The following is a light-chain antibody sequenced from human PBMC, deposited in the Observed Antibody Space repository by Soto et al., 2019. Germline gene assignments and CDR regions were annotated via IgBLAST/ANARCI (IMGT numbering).Light chain of an antibody. J-gene: IGKJ1*01. CDR2: KAS. V-gene: IGKV1-5*03. CDR1: QSLNSW. Sequence: DIQMTQSPSTLSASVGDRVTITCRASQSLNSWLAWYQHKPGKAPKLLIHKASILASGVPSRFSGSDSGAEFTLTSSSLQPVDFATYYCQHYIGYSGMFGQGTKVDIK. CDR3: QHYIGYSGM.